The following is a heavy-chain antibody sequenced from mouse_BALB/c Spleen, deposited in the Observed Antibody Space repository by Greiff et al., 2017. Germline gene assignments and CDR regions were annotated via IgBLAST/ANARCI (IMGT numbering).Heavy chain of an antibody. CDR1: GYAFTNYL. Sequence: VQLQQSGAELVRPGTSVKVSCKASGYAFTNYLIEWVKQRPGQGLEWIGVINPGSGGTNYNEKFKGKATLTADKSSSTAYMQLSSLTSDDSAVYFCARGLGNAMDYWGQGTSVTVSS. CDR2: INPGSGGT. V-gene: IGHV1-54*01. J-gene: IGHJ4*01. CDR3: ARGLGNAMDY. D-gene: IGHD3-1*01.